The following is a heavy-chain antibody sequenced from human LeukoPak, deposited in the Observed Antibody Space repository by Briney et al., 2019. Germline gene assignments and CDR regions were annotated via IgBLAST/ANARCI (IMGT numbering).Heavy chain of an antibody. D-gene: IGHD5-18*01. Sequence: GGSLRLSCAASGFTVSSNYMNWVRQAPGKGLEWASSMSSSSGLIYYGDSVKGRFTVSRDNAKRSLYLQMNSLRAEDTAVYYCAREGTAMVSFDYWGQGTLVTVSS. CDR1: GFTVSSNY. CDR3: AREGTAMVSFDY. J-gene: IGHJ4*02. CDR2: MSSSSGLI. V-gene: IGHV3-21*01.